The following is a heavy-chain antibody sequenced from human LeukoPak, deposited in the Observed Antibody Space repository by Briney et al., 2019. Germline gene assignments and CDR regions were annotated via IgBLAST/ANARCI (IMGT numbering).Heavy chain of an antibody. Sequence: PSETLSLTCTVSGGSISSYYWSWIRQPPGKGLEWIGYIYYSGSTNYNPSLKSRVTISVDTSKNQFSLKLSSVTAADTAVYHCARHYDYGNRDAFDIWGQGTMVTVSS. V-gene: IGHV4-59*08. CDR1: GGSISSYY. CDR3: ARHYDYGNRDAFDI. CDR2: IYYSGST. D-gene: IGHD4-11*01. J-gene: IGHJ3*02.